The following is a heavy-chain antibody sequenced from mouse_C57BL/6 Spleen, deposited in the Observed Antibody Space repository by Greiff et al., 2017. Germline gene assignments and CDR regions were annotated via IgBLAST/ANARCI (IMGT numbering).Heavy chain of an antibody. J-gene: IGHJ2*01. CDR1: GFTFSSYA. D-gene: IGHD3-3*01. CDR2: ISDGGSYT. V-gene: IGHV5-4*03. CDR3: ARGGWAQYYFDY. Sequence: EVKVVESGGGLVKPGGSLKLSCAASGFTFSSYAMSWVRQTPEKRLEWVATISDGGSYTYYPDNVKGRFTISRDNAKNNLYLQMSHLKSEDTAMYYCARGGWAQYYFDYWGQGTTLTVSS.